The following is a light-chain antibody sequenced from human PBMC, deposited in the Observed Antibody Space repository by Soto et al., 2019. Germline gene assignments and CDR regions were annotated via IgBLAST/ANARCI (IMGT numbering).Light chain of an antibody. CDR2: GAS. Sequence: EIVLTQSPGTLSLSPGERATLSCRASQSVSSSQLAWYQQRPGQAPRLLIYGASNRATGIPARFSGSGSGTEFTLTISSLQSEDFAVYYCQQYNNWPPITFGQGTRLEIK. J-gene: IGKJ5*01. CDR1: QSVSSS. CDR3: QQYNNWPPIT. V-gene: IGKV3D-15*01.